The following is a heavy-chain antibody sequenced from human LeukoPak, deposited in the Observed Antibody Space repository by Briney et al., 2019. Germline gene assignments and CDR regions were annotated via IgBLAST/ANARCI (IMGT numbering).Heavy chain of an antibody. CDR1: GYTFTSYD. CDR2: MNPNSGNT. D-gene: IGHD2-15*01. CDR3: ARDRRGADAFDI. Sequence: ASVKVSCKASGYTFTSYDINWVRQATGQGLEWMGWMNPNSGNTGYAQKFQGRVTMTRDMSTSTVYMELSSLRSEDTAVYYCARDRRGADAFDIWGQGTMVTVSS. J-gene: IGHJ3*02. V-gene: IGHV1-8*02.